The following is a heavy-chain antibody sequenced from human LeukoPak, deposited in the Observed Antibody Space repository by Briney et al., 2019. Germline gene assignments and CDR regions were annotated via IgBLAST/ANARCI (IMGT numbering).Heavy chain of an antibody. CDR3: AKDLEPDDILTGCGAFDY. Sequence: PGGTLRLSCAVSGFTFSSYAMSWVRQAPGKGLEWVSAISGSGGSTYYADSVKGRFTISKDNSKNTLYLQMNSLRAEDTAVYYCAKDLEPDDILTGCGAFDYWGQGTLVTVSS. V-gene: IGHV3-23*01. D-gene: IGHD3-9*01. J-gene: IGHJ4*02. CDR2: ISGSGGST. CDR1: GFTFSSYA.